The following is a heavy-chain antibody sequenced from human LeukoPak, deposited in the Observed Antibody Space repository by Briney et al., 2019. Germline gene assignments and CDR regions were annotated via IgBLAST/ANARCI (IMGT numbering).Heavy chain of an antibody. D-gene: IGHD3-10*01. Sequence: GGSLRLSCAASGFTFGSYEMNWVRQAPGKGLEWVSYISSSGSTIYYADSVKGRFTISRDNAKNSLYLQMNSLRAEDTAVYYCARKSGDGMDVWGKGTTVTVSS. J-gene: IGHJ6*04. CDR2: ISSSGSTI. V-gene: IGHV3-48*03. CDR1: GFTFGSYE. CDR3: ARKSGDGMDV.